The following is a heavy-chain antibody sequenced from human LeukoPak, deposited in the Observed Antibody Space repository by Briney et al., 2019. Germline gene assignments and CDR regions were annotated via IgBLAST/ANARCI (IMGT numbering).Heavy chain of an antibody. D-gene: IGHD2-15*01. CDR1: GGSFSGYY. V-gene: IGHV4-34*01. CDR2: INHSGST. J-gene: IGHJ5*02. CDR3: ARGRIVVVVAATPNWFDP. Sequence: SETLSLTCAVYGGSFSGYYWSWIRQPPGKGLEWIGEINHSGSTNYNPSLKSRVTISVDTSKNQFSLKLSSVTAADTAVYYCARGRIVVVVAATPNWFDPWGQGTLVTASS.